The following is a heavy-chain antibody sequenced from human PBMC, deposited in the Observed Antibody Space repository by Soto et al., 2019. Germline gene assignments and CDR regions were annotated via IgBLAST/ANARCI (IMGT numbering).Heavy chain of an antibody. CDR2: ISSSSSYI. J-gene: IGHJ4*02. D-gene: IGHD3-10*01. V-gene: IGHV3-21*01. Sequence: AGGSLRLSCAASGFTFSSYSMNWVRQAPGKGLEWVSSISSSSSYIYYADSVKGRFTISRDNAKNSLYLQMNSLRAEDTAVYYCARDGEYYYGSGSYPDYWGQGTLVTVSS. CDR3: ARDGEYYYGSGSYPDY. CDR1: GFTFSSYS.